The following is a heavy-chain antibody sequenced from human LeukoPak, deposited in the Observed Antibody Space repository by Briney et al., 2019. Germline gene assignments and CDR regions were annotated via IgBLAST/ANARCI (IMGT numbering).Heavy chain of an antibody. V-gene: IGHV3-30*18. Sequence: GRSLRLSCAASGFTFSRYGMHWVRQAPGKGLEWVAVLSYDGSNKDYADFVKGRFTISRDNSKNTLYLQMNSLRAEDTAVYYCAKDPTHIAAAGNPPTGYWGQGTLVTVSS. J-gene: IGHJ4*02. CDR3: AKDPTHIAAAGNPPTGY. D-gene: IGHD6-13*01. CDR2: LSYDGSNK. CDR1: GFTFSRYG.